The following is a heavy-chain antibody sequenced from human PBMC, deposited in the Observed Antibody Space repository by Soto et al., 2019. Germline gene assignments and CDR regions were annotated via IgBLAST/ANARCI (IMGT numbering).Heavy chain of an antibody. D-gene: IGHD3-3*01. CDR1: GYTNNCYY. Sequence: ASAKVSCKASGYTNNCYYIRSVRQATGQGLEWMGWMNPNSGNTGYAQKFQGRVTMTRNTSISTAYMELSSLRSEDTAVYYCARVYDFWSGYYYYYGMDVWGQGTTVT. V-gene: IGHV1-8*01. J-gene: IGHJ6*02. CDR2: MNPNSGNT. CDR3: ARVYDFWSGYYYYYGMDV.